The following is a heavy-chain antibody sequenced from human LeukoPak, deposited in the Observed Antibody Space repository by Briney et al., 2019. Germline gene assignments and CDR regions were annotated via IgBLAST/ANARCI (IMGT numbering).Heavy chain of an antibody. Sequence: GESLRLSCAASGFTFSTYGMNWVRQAPGKGLEWVSYIGDSSSTIYYADSVKGRFTISRDNAKNSLYLQMNSLRDEDTAVYYCARDCSGSYLRYYFDYWGQGTLVTVSS. V-gene: IGHV3-48*02. CDR1: GFTFSTYG. CDR3: ARDCSGSYLRYYFDY. J-gene: IGHJ4*02. CDR2: IGDSSSTI. D-gene: IGHD1-26*01.